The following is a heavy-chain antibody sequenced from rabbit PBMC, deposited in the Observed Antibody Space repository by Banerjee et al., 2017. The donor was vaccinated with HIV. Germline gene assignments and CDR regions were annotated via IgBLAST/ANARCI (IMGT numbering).Heavy chain of an antibody. CDR1: GFDFSSYG. J-gene: IGHJ4*01. Sequence: SGGGLVQPGGSLKLSCKASGFDFSSYGVSWVRQAPGKGLEWIAYIYPDYGSTNYARWVNGRFTISLDNAQNTVFLQMTSLTAADTATYFCARVGGWGGGDLWGQGTLVTVS. CDR3: ARVGGWGGGDL. V-gene: IGHV1S47*01. CDR2: IYPDYGST. D-gene: IGHD4-1*01.